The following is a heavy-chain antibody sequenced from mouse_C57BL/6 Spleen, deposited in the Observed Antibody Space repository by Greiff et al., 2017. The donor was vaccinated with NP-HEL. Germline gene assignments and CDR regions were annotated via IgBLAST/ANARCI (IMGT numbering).Heavy chain of an antibody. V-gene: IGHV5-9-1*02. CDR1: GFTFSSYA. D-gene: IGHD1-2*01. Sequence: EVRLVESGEGLVKPGGSLKLSCAASGFTFSSYAMSWVRQTPEKRLEWVAYISSGGDYIYYADTVKGRFTISRDNARNTLYLQMSSLKSEDTAMYYCTRVGATAYYAMDYWGQGTSVTVSS. CDR2: ISSGGDYI. J-gene: IGHJ4*01. CDR3: TRVGATAYYAMDY.